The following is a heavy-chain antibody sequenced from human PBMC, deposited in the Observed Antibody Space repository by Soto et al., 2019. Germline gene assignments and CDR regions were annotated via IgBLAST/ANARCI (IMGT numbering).Heavy chain of an antibody. J-gene: IGHJ4*02. CDR1: GFTFSNYA. D-gene: IGHD1-1*01. CDR2: ITGSAGGT. Sequence: GGSLRLSCAASGFTFSNYAMSWVRQAPGKGLEWVSTITGSAGGTYYADSMKGRFTISRDNSKSTLYLQMYSLGVEDTAVYYCARESEHWGQGTMVTVYS. V-gene: IGHV3-23*01. CDR3: ARESEH.